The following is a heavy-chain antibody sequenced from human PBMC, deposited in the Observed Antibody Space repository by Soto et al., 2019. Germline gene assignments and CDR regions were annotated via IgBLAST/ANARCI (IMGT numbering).Heavy chain of an antibody. CDR3: AKDIIRGTMVRGVTRDYYYYGMDV. CDR1: GFTFDDYA. D-gene: IGHD3-10*01. Sequence: EVQLVESGGGLVQPGRSLRLSCAASGFTFDDYAMHWVRQAPGKGLEWVSGISWNSGSIGYADSVKGRFTISRDNAKNSLYLQMNSLRAEDTALYYCAKDIIRGTMVRGVTRDYYYYGMDVWGQGTTVTVSS. CDR2: ISWNSGSI. V-gene: IGHV3-9*01. J-gene: IGHJ6*02.